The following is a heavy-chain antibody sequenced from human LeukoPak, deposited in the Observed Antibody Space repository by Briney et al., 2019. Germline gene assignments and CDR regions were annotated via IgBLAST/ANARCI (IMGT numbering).Heavy chain of an antibody. CDR2: ISAYNGNT. J-gene: IGHJ4*02. V-gene: IGHV1-18*01. D-gene: IGHD3-10*01. CDR3: ARDWGYYGSGSSPHFDY. Sequence: ASVKVSCKASGYTFTNYGISWVRQAPGQGHEWMGWISAYNGNTNYAQKLQGRVTMTTDTSTSTAYMELRSLRSDDTAVYYCARDWGYYGSGSSPHFDYWGQGTLVTVSS. CDR1: GYTFTNYG.